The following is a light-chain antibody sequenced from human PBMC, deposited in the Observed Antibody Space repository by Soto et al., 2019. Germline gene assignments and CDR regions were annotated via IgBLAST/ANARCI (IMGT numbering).Light chain of an antibody. CDR2: DAS. Sequence: DIKMTQSPSNLSASVGDKVTINCRASHSISDWLAWYQQKPGKAPKLLIYDASTLQSGVPSRFSGSGSGTEFTLTISSLQPDDFATYYCQEYKSATFGQGTK. V-gene: IGKV1-5*01. CDR3: QEYKSAT. CDR1: HSISDW. J-gene: IGKJ2*01.